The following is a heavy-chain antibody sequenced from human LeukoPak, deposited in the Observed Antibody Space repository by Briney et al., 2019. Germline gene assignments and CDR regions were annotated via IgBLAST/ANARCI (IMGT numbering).Heavy chain of an antibody. Sequence: GGSLRLSCAASGFTFDDYGMSWVRQAPGKGLEWVSGINWNGGSTGYADSVKGRFTISRDNAKNSLYLQMNSLRAEDTAVYYCARNTVRSYYYYMDVWGKGTTVTVSS. CDR2: INWNGGST. CDR3: ARNTVRSYYYYMDV. D-gene: IGHD2-2*02. CDR1: GFTFDDYG. V-gene: IGHV3-20*04. J-gene: IGHJ6*03.